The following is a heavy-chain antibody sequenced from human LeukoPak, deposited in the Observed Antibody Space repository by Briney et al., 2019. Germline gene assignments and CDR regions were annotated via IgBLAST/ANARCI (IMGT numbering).Heavy chain of an antibody. V-gene: IGHV4-61*02. CDR2: IYTSGST. CDR1: GGSISSGSYY. J-gene: IGHJ4*02. CDR3: ARLGGYTYFDY. Sequence: SQTLSLTCTVSGGSISSGSYYWSWIRQPAGRGLEWIGRIYTSGSTNYNPSLKSRVTISVDTSKNQFSLKLSSVTAADTAVYYCARLGGYTYFDYWGQGTLVTVSS. D-gene: IGHD3-22*01.